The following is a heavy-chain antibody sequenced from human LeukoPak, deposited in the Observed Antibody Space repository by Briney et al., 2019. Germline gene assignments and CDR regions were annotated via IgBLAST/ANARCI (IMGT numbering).Heavy chain of an antibody. CDR3: VREATGYSFADY. Sequence: GGSLRLSCAASGFTFSNFAMSWIRQAPGKGLEWVSALNGDNTYYADSVKGRSTVSRDNSKNTLYLQMSSLTAEDTAVYYCVREATGYSFADYWGQGTLVSVSS. CDR2: LNGDNT. D-gene: IGHD1-26*01. J-gene: IGHJ4*02. CDR1: GFTFSNFA. V-gene: IGHV3-23*01.